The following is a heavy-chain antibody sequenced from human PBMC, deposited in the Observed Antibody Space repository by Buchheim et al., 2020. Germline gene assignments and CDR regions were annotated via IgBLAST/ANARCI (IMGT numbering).Heavy chain of an antibody. V-gene: IGHV1-3*01. CDR2: VNAGNGNT. D-gene: IGHD7-27*01. CDR1: GYTFTAYA. J-gene: IGHJ4*02. Sequence: QVQLVQSGPEVKKPGASVKVSCKASGYTFTAYAIHWVRQAPGQRLEWMGWVNAGNGNTRYSQKFQGRVTITRDTSASTAYMELSSLRSEDTAVYYCASSIEVLPNWGSPGYWGQGTL. CDR3: ASSIEVLPNWGSPGY.